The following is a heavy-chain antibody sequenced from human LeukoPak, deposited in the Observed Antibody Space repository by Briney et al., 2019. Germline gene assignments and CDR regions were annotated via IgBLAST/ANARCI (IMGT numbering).Heavy chain of an antibody. CDR3: ARQDDSSGFLDY. Sequence: SETLSLTRTVSGGSISSHYWSWIRQSPGKGLEWIGYISYTGSTNYNPSLKSRATMSVDTSKNQFSLKLSSVTAADSAVYYCARQDDSSGFLDYWGQGTLVTVSS. D-gene: IGHD3-22*01. J-gene: IGHJ4*02. CDR1: GGSISSHY. CDR2: ISYTGST. V-gene: IGHV4-59*08.